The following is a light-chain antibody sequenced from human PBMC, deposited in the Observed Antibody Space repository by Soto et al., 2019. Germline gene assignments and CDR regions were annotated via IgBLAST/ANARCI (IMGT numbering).Light chain of an antibody. CDR3: QQYNSWPT. Sequence: VMTQSPATLFVSPGERVTLSCRASQSVSSELAWYQQKPGQAPRLLIYGASTRATGIPARFSGSGSGTEFTLTISSLQSEDFAVYYCQQYNSWPTFGQGTK. V-gene: IGKV3-15*01. J-gene: IGKJ1*01. CDR1: QSVSSE. CDR2: GAS.